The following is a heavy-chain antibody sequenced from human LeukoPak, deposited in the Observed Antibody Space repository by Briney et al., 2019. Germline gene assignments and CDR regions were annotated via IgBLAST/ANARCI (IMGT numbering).Heavy chain of an antibody. CDR1: GYTFTSYG. CDR3: ARGYSSSWYPPFDY. D-gene: IGHD6-13*01. V-gene: IGHV1-2*02. Sequence: ASVKVSCKASGYTFTSYGISWVRQAPGQGLEWMGWINPNSGGTNYAQKFQGRVTMTRDTSISTAYMELSRLRSDDTAVYYCARGYSSSWYPPFDYWGQGTLVTVSS. CDR2: INPNSGGT. J-gene: IGHJ4*02.